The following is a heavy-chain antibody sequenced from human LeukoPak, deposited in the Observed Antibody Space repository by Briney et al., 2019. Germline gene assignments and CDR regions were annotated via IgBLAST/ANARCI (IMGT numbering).Heavy chain of an antibody. CDR1: GLTVSSNY. J-gene: IGHJ5*02. CDR2: IYSDGTT. Sequence: GGSLRLSCAASGLTVSSNYMSWVRQAPGKGLEWVSVIYSDGTTSYADSVKGRFTISRDNSKNTLFLQMNSLRAEDTAVYYCARFGSSDGYNYPWGQGTLVTVSS. V-gene: IGHV3-53*01. CDR3: ARFGSSDGYNYP. D-gene: IGHD5-24*01.